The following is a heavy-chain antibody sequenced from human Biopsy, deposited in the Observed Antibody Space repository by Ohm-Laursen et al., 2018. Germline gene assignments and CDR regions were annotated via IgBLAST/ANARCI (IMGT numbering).Heavy chain of an antibody. CDR1: GFSFSSYG. V-gene: IGHV3-53*01. CDR2: IYTGGST. J-gene: IGHJ4*02. CDR3: AREGRDY. Sequence: SMRLSCAASGFSFSSYGMHWVRQAPGKGLEWVSVIYTGGSTFYADSVKGRFTISRDKSKNTLYLQMNNLTAEDTAVYYCAREGRDYWGQGTLVTVSS.